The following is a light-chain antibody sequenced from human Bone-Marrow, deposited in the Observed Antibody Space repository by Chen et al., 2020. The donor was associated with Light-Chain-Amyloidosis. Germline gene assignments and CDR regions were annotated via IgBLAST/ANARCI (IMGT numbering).Light chain of an antibody. V-gene: IGLV2-14*01. J-gene: IGLJ2*01. CDR3: SSYTSSSTL. CDR2: EVS. Sequence: QSALTQPASLSGSLGLSITISCPGTSSDVGGYNHVPWDQQHPGKAPKLMICEVSNRPSGVSNRFSGSKAGNTASLTISGLQAEDEADYYCSSYTSSSTLFGGGTKLTVL. CDR1: SSDVGGYNH.